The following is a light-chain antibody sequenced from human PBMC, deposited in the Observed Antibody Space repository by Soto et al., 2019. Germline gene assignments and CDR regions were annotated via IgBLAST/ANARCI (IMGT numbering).Light chain of an antibody. V-gene: IGKV3-11*01. J-gene: IGKJ4*01. CDR3: QQRRDWPLT. CDR1: HSVNNY. CDR2: DAS. Sequence: DIVLTQSPATLSLSPGERATLSCRASHSVNNYLAWYQQKPGQAPRLLIYDASNRATGIPARFSGSGSGTDFTLTISSLEPEDFAVYYCQQRRDWPLTFGGGTKVDI.